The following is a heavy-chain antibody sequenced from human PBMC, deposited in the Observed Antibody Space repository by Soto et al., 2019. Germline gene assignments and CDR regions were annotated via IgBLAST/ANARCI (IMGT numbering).Heavy chain of an antibody. CDR2: ISGSGGGT. CDR3: AKDRAVAGSGGYYVMEF. V-gene: IGHV3-23*01. J-gene: IGHJ6*01. Sequence: WIIQEQGKRLEWVSAISGSGGGTYYADSVKRRFTIYRDNSKNTLYLQMNSLRAEDTAVYYCAKDRAVAGSGGYYVMEFLVNGTTVTV. D-gene: IGHD6-19*01.